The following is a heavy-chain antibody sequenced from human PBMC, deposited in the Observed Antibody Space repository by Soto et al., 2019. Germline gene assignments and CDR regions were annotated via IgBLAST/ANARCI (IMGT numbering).Heavy chain of an antibody. D-gene: IGHD3-3*01. J-gene: IGHJ6*02. Sequence: PGESLKISCKGSGYSFTRYWIGWVRQMPGKGLEWMGIIYPGDSDTRYSPSFHGQVTISADKSISTAYLQWSSLKSSDTAMYYCARPGYYDFCSGEIYYYCDIGVCGRLTTGAVAS. CDR1: GYSFTRYW. CDR3: ARPGYYDFCSGEIYYYCDIGV. CDR2: IYPGDSDT. V-gene: IGHV5-51*01.